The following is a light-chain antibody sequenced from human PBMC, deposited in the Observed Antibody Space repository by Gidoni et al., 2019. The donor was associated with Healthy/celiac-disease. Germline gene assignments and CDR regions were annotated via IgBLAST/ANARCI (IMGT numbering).Light chain of an antibody. V-gene: IGKV2-28*01. CDR1: QSLLHSNGYNY. CDR3: RQALQTPWT. Sequence: DIVMTQSPLSLPVTPGEPASISCRSSQSLLHSNGYNYLDWYLQKPGQSPQLLIYLGSNRASGVPDRFSGSGEGTDFTLKISRVEAEDVGVYYCRQALQTPWTFGQGTKVESK. J-gene: IGKJ1*01. CDR2: LGS.